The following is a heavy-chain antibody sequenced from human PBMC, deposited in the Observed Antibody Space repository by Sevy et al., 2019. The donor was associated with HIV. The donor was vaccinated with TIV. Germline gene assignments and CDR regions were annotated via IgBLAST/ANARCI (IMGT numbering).Heavy chain of an antibody. D-gene: IGHD2-8*01. V-gene: IGHV3-23*01. CDR1: GFAFYDYS. CDR2: LSFGCGKI. CDR3: GWGGCTRPYDY. J-gene: IGHJ4*02. Sequence: GGSLRLSCAASGFAFYDYSMSWIRQAPGKGLEWVATLSFGCGKINYADSVKGRFTISRDNSKNSFYLQMDNLRVEDRALCYCGWGGCTRPYDYWGQGTRVTVSS.